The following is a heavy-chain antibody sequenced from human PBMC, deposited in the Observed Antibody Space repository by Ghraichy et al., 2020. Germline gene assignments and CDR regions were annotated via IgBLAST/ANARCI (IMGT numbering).Heavy chain of an antibody. Sequence: ETLSLTCAASGITFNNYAMSWVRQAPGKGLEWVSSINTNGGSTYYADSVKGRFTISRDNPKNTLYLQMNSLGAEDTAIYYCAKGARGLWFGGYFDSWGQGTLVTVSS. CDR3: AKGARGLWFGGYFDS. CDR1: GITFNNYA. CDR2: INTNGGST. J-gene: IGHJ4*02. D-gene: IGHD3-10*01. V-gene: IGHV3-23*01.